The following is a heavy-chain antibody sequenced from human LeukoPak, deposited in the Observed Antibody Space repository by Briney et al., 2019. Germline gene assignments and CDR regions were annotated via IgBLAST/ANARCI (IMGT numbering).Heavy chain of an antibody. J-gene: IGHJ4*02. Sequence: SETLSLTCAVYGGSFSGYYWSWIRQPPGKGLEWIGEINHSGSTNYNPSLKSRVTISVDTSKNQFSLKLSSVTAADTAVYYRARGLEWLVPNYWGQGTLVTVSS. CDR1: GGSFSGYY. CDR3: ARGLEWLVPNY. D-gene: IGHD6-19*01. V-gene: IGHV4-34*01. CDR2: INHSGST.